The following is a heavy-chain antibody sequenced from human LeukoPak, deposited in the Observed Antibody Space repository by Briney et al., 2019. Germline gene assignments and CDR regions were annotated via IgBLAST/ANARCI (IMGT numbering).Heavy chain of an antibody. J-gene: IGHJ6*03. CDR1: GGTFSSYA. CDR2: IIPIFGTA. Sequence: SVKVSCKASGGTFSSYAISWVRQAPGQGLEWMGGIIPIFGTANYAQKFQGRVTITADKSTSTAYMELSSLRSDDTAVYYCARGGDIVVVPAATYYYYYMDVWGKGTTVTVSS. V-gene: IGHV1-69*06. D-gene: IGHD2-2*01. CDR3: ARGGDIVVVPAATYYYYYMDV.